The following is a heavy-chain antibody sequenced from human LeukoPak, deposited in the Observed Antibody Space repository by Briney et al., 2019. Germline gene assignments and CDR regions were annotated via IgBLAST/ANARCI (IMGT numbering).Heavy chain of an antibody. CDR2: IYHSEST. CDR1: GGSISIDGYY. D-gene: IGHD7-27*01. V-gene: IGHV4-39*07. CDR3: ARHRLSLGAFDI. Sequence: PSQTLSLTCTVSGGSISIDGYYWAWIRQPPGKGLEWIGSIYHSESTYYNPSLKSRVTISLDTSKNQFSLRLSSLTAADTAVYYCARHRLSLGAFDIWGQGTMVTVSS. J-gene: IGHJ3*02.